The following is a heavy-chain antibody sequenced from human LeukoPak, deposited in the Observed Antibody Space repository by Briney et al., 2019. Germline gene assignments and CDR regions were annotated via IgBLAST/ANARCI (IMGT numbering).Heavy chain of an antibody. CDR1: GGTFSSYA. D-gene: IGHD6-19*01. V-gene: IGHV1-69*01. J-gene: IGHJ4*02. CDR2: IIPIFGTA. CDR3: ARLPHSSDWYRGYYFDY. Sequence: SVKVSCKASGGTFSSYAISWVRQAPGQGLEWMGGIIPIFGTANYAQKFQGRVTITADESTSTAYMELSSLKSEDTAVYYCARLPHSSDWYRGYYFDYWGQGTLVTVSS.